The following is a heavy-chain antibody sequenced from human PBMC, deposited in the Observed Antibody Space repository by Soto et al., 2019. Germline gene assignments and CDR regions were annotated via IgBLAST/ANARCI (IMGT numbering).Heavy chain of an antibody. CDR1: GDSISRGGYY. CDR2: IYHSVSI. CDR3: AIDWRAKSDWFDP. D-gene: IGHD2-15*01. V-gene: IGHV4-31*03. J-gene: IGHJ5*02. Sequence: QVQLQESGPGLLKPSQTLSLSCTVSGDSISRGGYYWSWIRQPPGEVLAWIGDIYHSVSIYYNPSLTSRVTISVDTSKNRFSLKLISVTAADTAVYYCAIDWRAKSDWFDPWGQGTLVTVSS.